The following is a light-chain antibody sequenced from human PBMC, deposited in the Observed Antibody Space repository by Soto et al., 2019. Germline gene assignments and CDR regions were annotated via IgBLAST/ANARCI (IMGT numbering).Light chain of an antibody. CDR1: SSNIGNNY. CDR2: DNN. Sequence: QSVLTQPPSVSAAPGKKVTISCSGSSSNIGNNYVSWYQQLPGTAPKLLIYDNNKRPSGIPDRFSGSKSGTSATLGITGLQTGDEADYYCGTWDSSLSAVVFGGGTKLPVL. V-gene: IGLV1-51*01. CDR3: GTWDSSLSAVV. J-gene: IGLJ2*01.